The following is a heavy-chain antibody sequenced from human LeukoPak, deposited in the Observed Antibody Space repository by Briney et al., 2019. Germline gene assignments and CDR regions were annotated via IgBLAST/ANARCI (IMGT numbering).Heavy chain of an antibody. Sequence: SVRVSCKASVGSFTTYIITWVRQAPGQGLEWMGRIVPISGTTQYAQNFQGRVTIATDESASTAYMELNSLRPEDTAVYYCARELGSTGSSVYWGQGTLVTVSS. CDR2: IVPISGTT. D-gene: IGHD1-1*01. V-gene: IGHV1-69*05. CDR1: VGSFTTYI. CDR3: ARELGSTGSSVY. J-gene: IGHJ4*02.